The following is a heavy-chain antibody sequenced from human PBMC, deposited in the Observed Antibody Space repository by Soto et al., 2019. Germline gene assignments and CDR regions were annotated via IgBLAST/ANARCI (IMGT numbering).Heavy chain of an antibody. D-gene: IGHD5-12*01. J-gene: IGHJ4*02. CDR1: GGSISSGDYY. CDR3: ARDGGGYDYNY. V-gene: IGHV4-30-4*01. CDR2: IYYSGST. Sequence: SETLSLTCTVSGGSISSGDYYWRWIRQPPGKGLEWIGYIYYSGSTYYNPSLRSRVTISVDTSKNQFSLKLSSVTAADTAVYYCARDGGGYDYNYWGQGTLVTVSS.